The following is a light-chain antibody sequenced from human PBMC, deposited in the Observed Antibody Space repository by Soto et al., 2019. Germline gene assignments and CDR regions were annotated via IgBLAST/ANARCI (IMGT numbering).Light chain of an antibody. CDR2: EVS. CDR1: SSDVGAFLY. V-gene: IGLV2-14*01. J-gene: IGLJ2*01. Sequence: QSALTQPASVSGSPGQSITISCTGTSSDVGAFLYVSWYQQHPAKAPKLIIYEVSHRPSGVSYRFSGSKSGNTASLTISGLQAEDEAHYYCSSYASSSTLVFGGGTKLTVL. CDR3: SSYASSSTLV.